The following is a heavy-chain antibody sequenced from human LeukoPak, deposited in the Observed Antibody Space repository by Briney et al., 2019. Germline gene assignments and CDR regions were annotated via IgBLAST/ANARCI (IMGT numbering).Heavy chain of an antibody. V-gene: IGHV3-9*01. CDR3: AKDIGSLVVPAAAYGMDV. CDR1: GFTFDDYA. CDR2: ISWNSGSI. D-gene: IGHD2-2*01. Sequence: GGSLRLSCAASGFTFDDYAKHWVRQAPGKGLEWVSGISWNSGSIGYADSVKGRFTISRDNTKNSLYLQMNSLRAEDTALYYCAKDIGSLVVPAAAYGMDVWGQGTTVTVSS. J-gene: IGHJ6*02.